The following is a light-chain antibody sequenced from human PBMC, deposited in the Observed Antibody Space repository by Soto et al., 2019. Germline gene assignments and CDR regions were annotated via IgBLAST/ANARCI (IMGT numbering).Light chain of an antibody. J-gene: IGKJ4*01. CDR2: GAS. CDR3: HQYNSWPLT. V-gene: IGKV3-15*01. CDR1: QSVYSN. Sequence: EVVMTQSPATLSVSPGERATLSCRASQSVYSNLAWYQQKPGQAPRLLIYGASTRATGLPARFSGSGSVTEFTLTISSLQSEDFAVYYCHQYNSWPLTFGGGTKVEIK.